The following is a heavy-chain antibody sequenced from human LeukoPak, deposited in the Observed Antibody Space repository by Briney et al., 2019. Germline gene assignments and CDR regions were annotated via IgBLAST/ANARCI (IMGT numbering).Heavy chain of an antibody. CDR2: ISAYNGNT. D-gene: IGHD3-3*01. J-gene: IGHJ4*02. Sequence: ASVKVSCKASGYTFTSYGISWVRQAPGQGLEWMGWISAYNGNTNYAQKLQGRVTMTTDTSTSTAYMELRSLRSDDTAVYYCARDYGSSYYDFWSGYYTGYFDYWGQGTLVTVSS. CDR3: ARDYGSSYYDFWSGYYTGYFDY. V-gene: IGHV1-18*01. CDR1: GYTFTSYG.